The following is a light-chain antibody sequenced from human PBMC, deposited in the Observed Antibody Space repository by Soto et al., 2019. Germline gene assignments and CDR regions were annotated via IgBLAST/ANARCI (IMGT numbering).Light chain of an antibody. CDR1: SGSVSTSYY. J-gene: IGLJ3*02. V-gene: IGLV8-61*01. CDR2: STN. Sequence: QTVVTQEPSFSVSPGGTVTLTCGLSSGSVSTSYYPSWYQQTPGQAPRTLIYSTNTRSSGVTDRFSGSILGNKAALTITGAQGDDESEYYCVLYMGSGINWVFGGGTKLTVL. CDR3: VLYMGSGINWV.